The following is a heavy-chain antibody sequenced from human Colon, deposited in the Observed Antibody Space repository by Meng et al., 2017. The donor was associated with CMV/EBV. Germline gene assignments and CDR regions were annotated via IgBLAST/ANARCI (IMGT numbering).Heavy chain of an antibody. D-gene: IGHD2-8*01. Sequence: GGSLRLSCAASGFTFRNFGMNWVRQAPGKGLEWISFIRYDESKKFYADSVKGRFTISRDNSKNTLFLEMNSLRADDTAVYYCAKDSKLGYCTNAVCSLEYWGQGTLVTVSS. CDR2: IRYDESKK. CDR3: AKDSKLGYCTNAVCSLEY. V-gene: IGHV3-30*02. CDR1: GFTFRNFG. J-gene: IGHJ4*02.